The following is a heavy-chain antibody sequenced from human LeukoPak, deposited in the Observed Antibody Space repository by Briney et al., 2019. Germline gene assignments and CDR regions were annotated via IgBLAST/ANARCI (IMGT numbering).Heavy chain of an antibody. V-gene: IGHV3-23*01. CDR3: AKDPLVNSQEYFDY. CDR1: GFTFTSYA. J-gene: IGHJ4*02. Sequence: GGSLRLSCAASGFTFTSYAMCWVRQAPGKRLEWVSAISGSGGSTYYAESAKGRFTISRDNSKKTLYLQMNSLRAEDTAVYYCAKDPLVNSQEYFDYWGQGTLVTVSS. D-gene: IGHD2/OR15-2a*01. CDR2: ISGSGGST.